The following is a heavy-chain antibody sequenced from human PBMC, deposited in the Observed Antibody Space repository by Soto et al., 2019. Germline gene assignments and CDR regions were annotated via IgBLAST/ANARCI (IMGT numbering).Heavy chain of an antibody. J-gene: IGHJ5*02. CDR1: GYTFTSYG. D-gene: IGHD3-9*01. Sequence: QVQLVQSGAEVKKPGASVKVSCKASGYTFTSYGISWVRQAPGQGLEWMGWISAYNGNTNYAQKLQGRVTMTTDTPTSTAYMELRSLRSDDTAVYYCARSRYFDWLAVWNPKYNWFDPWGQGTLVTVSS. CDR2: ISAYNGNT. V-gene: IGHV1-18*01. CDR3: ARSRYFDWLAVWNPKYNWFDP.